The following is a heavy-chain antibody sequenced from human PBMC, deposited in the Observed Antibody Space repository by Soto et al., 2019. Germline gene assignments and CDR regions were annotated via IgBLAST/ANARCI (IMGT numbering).Heavy chain of an antibody. CDR2: IYPGNSDT. CDR3: AVDAHCCGGNCPVGGFDR. J-gene: IGHJ3*02. CDR1: GDGFSLHW. V-gene: IGHV5-51*01. D-gene: IGHD2-15*01. Sequence: GESLKISWKDSGDGFSLHWVAWLRQMPGKGLEWVGIIYPGNSDTMYSPSFQGQVTISADTALSTTYLQWDPLKPSDTAMYFCAVDAHCCGGNCPVGGFDRWGQGTMVTVSS.